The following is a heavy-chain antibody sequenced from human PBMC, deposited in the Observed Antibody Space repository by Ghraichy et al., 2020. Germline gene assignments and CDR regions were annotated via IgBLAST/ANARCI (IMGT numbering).Heavy chain of an antibody. V-gene: IGHV3-21*01. J-gene: IGHJ4*02. D-gene: IGHD1-26*01. CDR2: ISRSGSDI. CDR1: GSTFSTNS. CDR3: ASASVGSIDYFDF. Sequence: GGSLRLSCVGSGSTFSTNSMNWVCQAPGKGLEWVASISRSGSDIYYADPVRGRFTISRDNATNSLYLLMNSLRADDTAVYYCASASVGSIDYFDFWGQGTVVTISS.